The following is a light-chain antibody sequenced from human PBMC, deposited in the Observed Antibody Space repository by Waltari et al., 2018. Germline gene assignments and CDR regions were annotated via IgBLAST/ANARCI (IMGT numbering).Light chain of an antibody. CDR1: QSLFSSSNLKTY. CDR3: HQYYSYRGT. Sequence: DIVMTQSPDSLAVSLGERATINCKSSQSLFSSSNLKTYIAWYQHKPGQPPKLLIYWASIRASGVPSRFSGSGSGTEFTLTITSLQPDDFATYYCHQYYSYRGTFGQGTKVEIK. CDR2: WAS. V-gene: IGKV4-1*01. J-gene: IGKJ1*01.